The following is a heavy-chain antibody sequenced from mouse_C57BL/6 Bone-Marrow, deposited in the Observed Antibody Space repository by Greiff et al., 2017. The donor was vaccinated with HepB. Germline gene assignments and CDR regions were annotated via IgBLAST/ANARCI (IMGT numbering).Heavy chain of an antibody. D-gene: IGHD2-1*01. CDR3: ARRGIYYGNYPFAY. CDR2: IDPSDSYT. V-gene: IGHV1-59*01. J-gene: IGHJ3*01. CDR1: GYTFTSYW. Sequence: QVQLQQPGAELVRPGTSVKLSCKASGYTFTSYWMHWVKQRPGQGLEWIGVIDPSDSYTNYNQKFKGKATLTVDTSSSTAYMQLSSLTSEDSAVYYCARRGIYYGNYPFAYWGQGTLVTVSA.